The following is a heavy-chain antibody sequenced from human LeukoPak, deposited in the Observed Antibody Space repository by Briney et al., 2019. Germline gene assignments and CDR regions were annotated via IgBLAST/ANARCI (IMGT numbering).Heavy chain of an antibody. CDR3: AGSVGITMVRGVLLDY. J-gene: IGHJ4*02. CDR1: GGSITDYY. Sequence: PSETLSLTCTVSGGSITDYYWSWIRQPPGKGLEWIGYIYYSGSTNYNPSLKSRVTISVDTSKNQFSLKLSSVTAADTAVYYCAGSVGITMVRGVLLDYWGQGTLVTVSS. CDR2: IYYSGST. V-gene: IGHV4-59*01. D-gene: IGHD3-10*01.